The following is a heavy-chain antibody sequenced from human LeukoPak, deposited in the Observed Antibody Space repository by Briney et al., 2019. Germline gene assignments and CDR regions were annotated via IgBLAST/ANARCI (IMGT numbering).Heavy chain of an antibody. D-gene: IGHD3-22*01. Sequence: GVSLRLSCAASGFTFSSYWMSWVRQAPGKGLEWVANIKQDGSEKYYVDSVKGRFTISRDNAKNSLYLQMNSLRAEDTAVYYCARDLFYTYYYDSSGYRFDYWGQGTLVTVSS. CDR2: IKQDGSEK. V-gene: IGHV3-7*01. CDR3: ARDLFYTYYYDSSGYRFDY. J-gene: IGHJ4*02. CDR1: GFTFSSYW.